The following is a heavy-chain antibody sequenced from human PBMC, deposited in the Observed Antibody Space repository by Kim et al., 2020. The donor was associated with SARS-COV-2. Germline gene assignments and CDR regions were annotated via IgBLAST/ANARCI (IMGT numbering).Heavy chain of an antibody. CDR1: GGSVSSGSYY. CDR3: ARGRGYCSGGSCYLDYYYGMDV. Sequence: SETLSLTCTVSGGSVSSGSYYWSWIRQPPGKGLEWIGYIYYSGSTNYNPSLKSRVTISVDTSKNQFSLKLSSVTAADTAVYYCARGRGYCSGGSCYLDYYYGMDVWGQGTTVTVSS. D-gene: IGHD2-15*01. J-gene: IGHJ6*02. V-gene: IGHV4-61*01. CDR2: IYYSGST.